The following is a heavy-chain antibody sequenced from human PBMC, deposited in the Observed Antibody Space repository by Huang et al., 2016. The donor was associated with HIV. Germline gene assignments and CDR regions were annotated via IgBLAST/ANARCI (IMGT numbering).Heavy chain of an antibody. D-gene: IGHD3-22*01. CDR2: IIPTVGTA. CDR1: GGSFRNFA. V-gene: IGHV1-69*01. J-gene: IGHJ4*02. Sequence: QVQLVQSGAEVKKPGSSVKVSCKASGGSFRNFAIGWVRQAPGHGLEWMGGIIPTVGTANYAQKFQGRVTIIADESTSTAYMELSSLRSEDTAVYYCATVDYYDTSGPQRGYFDNWGQGTLVTVSS. CDR3: ATVDYYDTSGPQRGYFDN.